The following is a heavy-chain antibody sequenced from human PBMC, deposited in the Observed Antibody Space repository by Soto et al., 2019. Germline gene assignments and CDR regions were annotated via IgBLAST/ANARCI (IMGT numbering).Heavy chain of an antibody. Sequence: GASVKVSCKASGYTFTTYVIHWVRQAPGQGLEWMAWINNGNGNTRYSQQFQGRVTVTRDTSASTAYMELSSLRSEDTAVYYCARGRGKYYQYYLDYWGQGTLVTVS. CDR2: INNGNGNT. CDR3: ARGRGKYYQYYLDY. D-gene: IGHD1-26*01. J-gene: IGHJ4*02. CDR1: GYTFTTYV. V-gene: IGHV1-3*04.